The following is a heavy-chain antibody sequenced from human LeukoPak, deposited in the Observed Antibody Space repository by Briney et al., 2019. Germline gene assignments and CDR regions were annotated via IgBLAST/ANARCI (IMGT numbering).Heavy chain of an antibody. CDR3: ARAILSDPKYYGMDV. CDR1: GFTFSSYS. J-gene: IGHJ6*02. Sequence: GGSLRLSCAASGFTFSSYSMNWVRQAPGKGLEWVSYISSSSSTIYYADSVKGRFTISRDNAKNSLYLQMNSLRAEDTAMYYCARAILSDPKYYGMDVWGQGTTVTVSS. D-gene: IGHD3-9*01. V-gene: IGHV3-48*01. CDR2: ISSSSSTI.